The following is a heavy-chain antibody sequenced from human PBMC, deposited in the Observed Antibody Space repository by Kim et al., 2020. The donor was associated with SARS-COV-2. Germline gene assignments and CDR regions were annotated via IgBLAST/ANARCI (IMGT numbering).Heavy chain of an antibody. CDR2: GTA. CDR3: ARASVVMDV. D-gene: IGHD2-15*01. Sequence: GTANYAQKFQGRVTITADESTSTAYMELSSLRSEDTAVYYCARASVVMDVWGQGTTVTVSS. V-gene: IGHV1-69*01. J-gene: IGHJ6*02.